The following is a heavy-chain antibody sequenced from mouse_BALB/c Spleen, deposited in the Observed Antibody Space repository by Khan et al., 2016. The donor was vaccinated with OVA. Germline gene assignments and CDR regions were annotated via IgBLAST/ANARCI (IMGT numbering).Heavy chain of an antibody. CDR2: IIPSNDYT. J-gene: IGHJ3*01. Sequence: QVQLQQSGAELARPGASVKMSCKASGYTFTTYTIHWVQQRPGKGLEWIGYIIPSNDYTNYKQKFKERATFTADNSCSTAYMQLSRLTSEDSAVYYCVRAGYYYRSDGGFDYWGQGTLVTVSA. V-gene: IGHV1-4*01. CDR1: GYTFTTYT. CDR3: VRAGYYYRSDGGFDY. D-gene: IGHD2-14*01.